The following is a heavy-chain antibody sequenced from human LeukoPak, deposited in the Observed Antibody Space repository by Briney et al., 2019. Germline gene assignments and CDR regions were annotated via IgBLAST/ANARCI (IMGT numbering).Heavy chain of an antibody. CDR3: AGDRHDYGDLRRFDP. Sequence: SETLSLTCAVYGGSFSGYYWSWIRQPPGKGLEWIGSIYYSGSTYYNPSLKSRVTISVDTSKNQFSLKLSSVTAADTAVYYCAGDRHDYGDLRRFDPWGQGTLVTVSS. CDR2: IYYSGST. CDR1: GGSFSGYY. J-gene: IGHJ5*02. D-gene: IGHD4-17*01. V-gene: IGHV4-34*01.